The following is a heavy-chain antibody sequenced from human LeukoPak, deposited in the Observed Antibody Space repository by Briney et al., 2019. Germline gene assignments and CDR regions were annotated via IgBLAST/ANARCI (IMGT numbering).Heavy chain of an antibody. D-gene: IGHD6-19*01. CDR2: IYHSGTT. J-gene: IGHJ4*02. Sequence: SETLSLTCAVSGGSISSKWWSWVRQPPGKGLEWIGEIYHSGTTNSNPSLKSRVTISVDKSKNQFSLKLSSVTAADTAVYYCARHIAIAGWRGFDHWGQGTLVTVSS. CDR3: ARHIAIAGWRGFDH. V-gene: IGHV4-4*02. CDR1: GGSISSKW.